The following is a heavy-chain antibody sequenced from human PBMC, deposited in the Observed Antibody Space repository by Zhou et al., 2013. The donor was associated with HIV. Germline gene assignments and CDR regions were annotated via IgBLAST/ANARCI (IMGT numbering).Heavy chain of an antibody. J-gene: IGHJ3*02. CDR3: ARVPFEYSSSYDAQDI. CDR2: MNPNSGNT. CDR1: GYNFINYD. V-gene: IGHV1-8*01. Sequence: QVQLVQSGAEVKKPGASVKVSCKSSGYNFINYDINWVRQATGQGLEWMGWMNPNSGNTGYAQKFQGRVTMTRNTSISTAYMELSSLRSEDTAMYYCARVPFEYSSSYDAQDIWGQGTMVTVSS. D-gene: IGHD6-19*01.